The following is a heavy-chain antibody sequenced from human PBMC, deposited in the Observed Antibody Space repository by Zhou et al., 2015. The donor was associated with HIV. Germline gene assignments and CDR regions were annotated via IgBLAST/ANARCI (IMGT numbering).Heavy chain of an antibody. D-gene: IGHD6-19*01. CDR2: ISYDGSNK. CDR1: RFTFSSYS. CDR3: AREIAVAGTHWYFDL. J-gene: IGHJ2*01. Sequence: VQLVESGGGLVSLGGSVRLSCAASRFTFSSYSILWVRQAPGKGLEWVAVISYDGSNKYYVDSVKGRFSISRDNAKNSLYLQMNSLRAEDTAVYYCAREIAVAGTHWYFDLWGRGTLVTVSS. V-gene: IGHV3-30-3*01.